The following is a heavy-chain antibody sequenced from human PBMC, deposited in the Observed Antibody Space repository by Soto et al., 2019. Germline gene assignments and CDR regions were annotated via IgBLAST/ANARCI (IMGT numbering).Heavy chain of an antibody. CDR1: GGSFSGYY. Sequence: QVQLQQWGAGLLKPSETLSLTCAVYGGSFSGYYWSWIRQPPGKGLEWIGEINHSGSTNYNPSLKRRVTISVDTSKHQFSLKLSSLTAADTAVYYCARGWRIAAVKRHWYFDLWGRGTLVTVSS. V-gene: IGHV4-34*01. CDR3: ARGWRIAAVKRHWYFDL. CDR2: INHSGST. D-gene: IGHD6-13*01. J-gene: IGHJ2*01.